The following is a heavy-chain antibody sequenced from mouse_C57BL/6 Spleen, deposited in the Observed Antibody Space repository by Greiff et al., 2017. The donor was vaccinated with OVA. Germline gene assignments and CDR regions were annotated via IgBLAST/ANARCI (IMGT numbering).Heavy chain of an antibody. CDR1: GFSLTSYG. D-gene: IGHD4-1*01. CDR3: AKRDWDEGYAMDY. V-gene: IGHV2-5*01. Sequence: VMLVESGPGLVQPSQSLSITCTVSGFSLTSYGVHWVRQSPGKGLEWLGVIWRGGSTDYNAAFMSRLSITKDNSKSQVFFKMNSLQADDTAIYYCAKRDWDEGYAMDYWGQGTSVTVSS. J-gene: IGHJ4*01. CDR2: IWRGGST.